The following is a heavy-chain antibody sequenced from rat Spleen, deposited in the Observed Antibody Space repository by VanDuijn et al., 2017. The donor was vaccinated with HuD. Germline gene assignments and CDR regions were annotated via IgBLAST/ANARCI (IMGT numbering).Heavy chain of an antibody. Sequence: QVQLKESGPGLVQPSETLSLTCTVSGFSLTNYNVHWVRQPPGKGLEWMGVMWSGGSADYNSALKSRLSISRDTSKNQVFLKMNSLQSEDTTTYYCARGAYGGYSEWFDYWGQGVMVTVSS. CDR1: GFSLTNYN. J-gene: IGHJ2*01. CDR3: ARGAYGGYSEWFDY. V-gene: IGHV2-45*01. D-gene: IGHD1-11*01. CDR2: MWSGGSA.